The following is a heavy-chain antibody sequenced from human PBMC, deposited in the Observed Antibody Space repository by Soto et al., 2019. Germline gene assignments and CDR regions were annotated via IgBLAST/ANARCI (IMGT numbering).Heavy chain of an antibody. J-gene: IGHJ4*02. Sequence: QITLKESGPTLVKPTQTLTMTCTLSGFSLTPNVGLVVGILQSPVKALEWLAVIYWDDDKRYRTSLKSMLSSNWEITKNLLVCIMSIMNTVETATYCCAPKGPDDWHIDYLSQGTLDTV. CDR2: IYWDDDK. V-gene: IGHV2-5*02. CDR3: APKGPDDWHIDY. CDR1: GFSLTPNVGL. D-gene: IGHD3-9*01.